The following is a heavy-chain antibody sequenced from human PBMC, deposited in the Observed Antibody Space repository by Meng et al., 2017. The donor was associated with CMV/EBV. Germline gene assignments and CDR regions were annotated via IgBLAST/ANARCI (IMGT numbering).Heavy chain of an antibody. V-gene: IGHV4-61*05. CDR2: IYYSGST. CDR1: GGSISSSSYY. D-gene: IGHD2-15*01. Sequence: SETLSLTCTVSGGSISSSSYYWGWIRQPPGKGLEWIGYIYYSGSTNYNPSLKSRVTISVDTSKNQFSLKLSSVTAADTAVYYCARGGGGSLLRWFDPWGQGTLVTVSS. CDR3: ARGGGGSLLRWFDP. J-gene: IGHJ5*02.